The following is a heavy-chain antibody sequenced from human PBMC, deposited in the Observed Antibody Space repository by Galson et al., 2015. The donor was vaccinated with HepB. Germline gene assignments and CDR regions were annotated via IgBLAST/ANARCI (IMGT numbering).Heavy chain of an antibody. V-gene: IGHV3-48*01. CDR2: ISTTSDNK. J-gene: IGHJ4*02. D-gene: IGHD1-26*01. CDR3: TRIALSGSYWYFAY. Sequence: SLRLSCAASGFTFSSYTMNWVRQAPGKGLEWISYISTTSDNKFSADSVKGRFIISRDNAKNLLYLQMNSLRAEDTAVYYCTRIALSGSYWYFAYWGQGSLVTVSS. CDR1: GFTFSSYT.